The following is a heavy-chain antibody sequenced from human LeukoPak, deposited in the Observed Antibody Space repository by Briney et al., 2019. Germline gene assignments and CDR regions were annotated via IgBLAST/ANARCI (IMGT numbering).Heavy chain of an antibody. Sequence: SETLSLTCTVSGGSISSGGCYWSWIRQHPGKGLEWIGYISYSGSASYNPSLRTRLTISIDTSKNQFTLTLSSVTAADTAVYYCARDRGLTTTGGCGMDVWGQGTTVTVSS. CDR1: GGSISSGGCY. J-gene: IGHJ6*02. CDR2: ISYSGSA. CDR3: ARDRGLTTTGGCGMDV. V-gene: IGHV4-31*03. D-gene: IGHD4-17*01.